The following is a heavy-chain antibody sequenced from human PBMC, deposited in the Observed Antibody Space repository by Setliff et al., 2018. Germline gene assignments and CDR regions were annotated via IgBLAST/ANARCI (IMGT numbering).Heavy chain of an antibody. CDR3: ARAHSSTLSVHDY. V-gene: IGHV3-33*01. CDR1: GFTFSSYG. Sequence: QLGGSLRLSCAASGFTFSSYGMHWVRQAPGKGLEWVAVIWYDGSNKYYADSVKGRFTISRDNSKNTLYLQMNSLRAEDTAVYYCARAHSSTLSVHDYWGQGTLVTVSS. CDR2: IWYDGSNK. D-gene: IGHD2-2*01. J-gene: IGHJ4*02.